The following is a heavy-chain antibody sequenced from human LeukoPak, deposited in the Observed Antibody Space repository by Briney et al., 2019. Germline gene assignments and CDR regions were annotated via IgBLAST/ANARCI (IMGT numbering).Heavy chain of an antibody. D-gene: IGHD1-26*01. J-gene: IGHJ4*02. CDR2: IRYDGSNK. V-gene: IGHV3-30*02. CDR1: GFTFSSYG. CDR3: AKDRSGSYYRFEY. Sequence: PGGSLRLSCAASGFTFSSYGMHWVRQAPGKGLEWVAFIRYDGSNKYYADSVKGRFTISRDNSKNTLYLQMNSLRAEDTAVYYCAKDRSGSYYRFEYWGQGTLVTVSS.